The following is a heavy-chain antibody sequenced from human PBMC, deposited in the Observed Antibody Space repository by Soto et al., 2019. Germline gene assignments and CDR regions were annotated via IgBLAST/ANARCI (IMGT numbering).Heavy chain of an antibody. CDR2: VRSKAYGGTT. D-gene: IGHD6-13*01. CDR1: GFTFSDYA. V-gene: IGHV3-49*03. Sequence: GESLKISCTTSGFTFSDYAICWFRQAPGKGLEWVGVVRSKAYGGTTDYAASVKGRFDISRDDSKSIAYLQMNSVTTKDTGVYFCARYTYTSRYSYYGMDVWGHGTTVTVSS. CDR3: ARYTYTSRYSYYGMDV. J-gene: IGHJ6*02.